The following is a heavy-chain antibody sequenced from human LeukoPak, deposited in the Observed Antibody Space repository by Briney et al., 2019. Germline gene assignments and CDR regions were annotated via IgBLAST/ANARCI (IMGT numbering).Heavy chain of an antibody. CDR2: IKQDGSEK. J-gene: IGHJ4*02. CDR1: GFTFSSYW. V-gene: IGHV3-7*03. Sequence: GGSLRLSCAASGFTFSSYWMSWGRQAPGKGLEWVANIKQDGSEKYYVDSVKGRFTISSDNAKNTLYLQMNSLRAEDTAVYYCAKEDVDTAMVTHFDYWGQGTMVTVFS. CDR3: AKEDVDTAMVTHFDY. D-gene: IGHD5-18*01.